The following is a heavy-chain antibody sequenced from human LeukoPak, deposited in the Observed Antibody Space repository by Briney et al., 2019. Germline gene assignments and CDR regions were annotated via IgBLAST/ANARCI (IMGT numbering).Heavy chain of an antibody. CDR3: VRDNRSYNFDY. D-gene: IGHD1-26*01. CDR1: GFTFSRYW. CDR2: IKSDGSST. J-gene: IGHJ4*02. V-gene: IGHV3-74*01. Sequence: GGSLRLSCAASGFTFSRYWMPWVRQAPGKGLVWVSCIKSDGSSTSIADSAKGRFTIPRDNAKNTVYLQMNSLRAEDTAVYYCVRDNRSYNFDYWGQGTLVTVSS.